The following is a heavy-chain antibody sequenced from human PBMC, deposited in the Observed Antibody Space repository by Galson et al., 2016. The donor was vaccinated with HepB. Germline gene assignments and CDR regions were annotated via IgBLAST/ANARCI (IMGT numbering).Heavy chain of an antibody. J-gene: IGHJ4*02. D-gene: IGHD3-16*02. CDR3: ARDLPYYDYIWGSYRYEFSFDY. CDR2: ISYDGSNK. CDR1: GFTFSNYA. Sequence: SLRLSCAASGFTFSNYAMHWVRQAPGKGLEWVAVISYDGSNKYYVDSVKVRFAISRDNSKKTLYLQMNSLRAEDTAIYYCARDLPYYDYIWGSYRYEFSFDYWGQGTLVTVSS. V-gene: IGHV3-30*09.